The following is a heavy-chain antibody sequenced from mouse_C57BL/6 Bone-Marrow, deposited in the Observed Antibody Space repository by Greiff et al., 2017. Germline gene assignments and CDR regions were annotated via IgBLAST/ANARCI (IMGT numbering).Heavy chain of an antibody. CDR1: GFTFSDYG. V-gene: IGHV5-17*01. J-gene: IGHJ4*01. D-gene: IGHD1-1*01. CDR2: ISSGSSTI. Sequence: EVQLVESGGGLVKPGGSLKLSCAASGFTFSDYGMHWVRQAPEKGLEWVAYISSGSSTIYYADTVKGRFTISRDNAKNTLFLQMTSLRSEDTAMYYCARRYNYYGSSPLYAMDYWGQGTSVTVSS. CDR3: ARRYNYYGSSPLYAMDY.